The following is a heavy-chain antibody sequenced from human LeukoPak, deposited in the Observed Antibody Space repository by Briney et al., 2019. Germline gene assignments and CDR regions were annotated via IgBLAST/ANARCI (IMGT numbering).Heavy chain of an antibody. Sequence: GGSLRLSCAASGFTFSSYGMHWVRQAPGKGLEWVAFIRSDGSNEYYTGSVKGRFTISRDNSKNTLSLQMNSLRAEDTALYYCAKDRTKYCSGGTCYSSYSFDYRGPGTLVTVSS. CDR3: AKDRTKYCSGGTCYSSYSFDY. J-gene: IGHJ4*02. CDR2: IRSDGSNE. CDR1: GFTFSSYG. D-gene: IGHD2-15*01. V-gene: IGHV3-30*02.